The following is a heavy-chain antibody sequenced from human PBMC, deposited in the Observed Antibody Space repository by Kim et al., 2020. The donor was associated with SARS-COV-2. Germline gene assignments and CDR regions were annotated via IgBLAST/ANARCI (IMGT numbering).Heavy chain of an antibody. J-gene: IGHJ5*02. Sequence: ASVKVSCKASGYTFTSYAMHWVRQAPGQRLEWMGWINAGNGNTKYSQKFQGRVTITRDTSASTAYMELSSLRSEDTAVYYCAREGGYDYIWGSYRYSGWFDPWGQGTLVTVSS. V-gene: IGHV1-3*01. CDR3: AREGGYDYIWGSYRYSGWFDP. D-gene: IGHD3-16*02. CDR1: GYTFTSYA. CDR2: INAGNGNT.